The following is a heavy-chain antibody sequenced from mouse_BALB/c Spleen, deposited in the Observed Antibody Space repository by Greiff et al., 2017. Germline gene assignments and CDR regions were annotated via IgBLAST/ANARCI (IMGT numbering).Heavy chain of an antibody. Sequence: VKLVESGPGLVAPSQSLSITCTVSGFSLTSYDISWIRQPPGKGLEWLGVIWTGGGTNYNSAFMSRLSISKDNSKSQVFLKMNSLQTDDTAIYYWVRDGNYETYAMDYWGQGTSVTVSS. CDR2: IWTGGGT. CDR3: VRDGNYETYAMDY. V-gene: IGHV2-9-2*01. J-gene: IGHJ4*01. D-gene: IGHD2-1*01. CDR1: GFSLTSYD.